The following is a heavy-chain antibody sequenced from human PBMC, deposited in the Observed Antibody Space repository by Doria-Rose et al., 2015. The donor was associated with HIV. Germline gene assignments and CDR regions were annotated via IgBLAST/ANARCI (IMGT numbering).Heavy chain of an antibody. CDR2: IYHTGST. CDR3: ARRSPSVAFDY. CDR1: GGSINSGDYY. Sequence: QVQLQESGPGLVKPSQTLSLTCTVSGGSINSGDYYWTWIRQHPGEGLDWIGYIYHTGSTYYNPSLKSRVITSVDTSKNQFSLRLTSVTAADTAVYYCARRSPSVAFDYWGQGTLVTVSS. J-gene: IGHJ4*02. V-gene: IGHV4-31*03. D-gene: IGHD6-19*01.